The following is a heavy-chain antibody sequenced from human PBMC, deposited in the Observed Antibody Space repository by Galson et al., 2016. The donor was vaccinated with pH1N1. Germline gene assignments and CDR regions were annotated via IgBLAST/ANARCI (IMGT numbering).Heavy chain of an antibody. CDR1: GYTFTKEY. CDR2: IDPSNGGT. J-gene: IGHJ4*02. CDR3: IRDLGRLRDY. V-gene: IGHV1-46*01. Sequence: SVKVSCKASGYTFTKEYIHWVRQAPGQGLEWMGVIDPSNGGTTYSQKFQGLVTMTRDTSTNTVYMELGGLKSEDTAVYFCIRDLGRLRDYWGQGTLVTVSS. D-gene: IGHD7-27*01.